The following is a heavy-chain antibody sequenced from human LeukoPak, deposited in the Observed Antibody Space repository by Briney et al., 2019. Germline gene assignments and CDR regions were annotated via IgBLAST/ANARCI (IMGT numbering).Heavy chain of an antibody. CDR3: ARDEQDSSSWYARWFDP. V-gene: IGHV1-69*01. CDR1: GGTFSSYT. D-gene: IGHD6-13*01. J-gene: IGHJ5*02. CDR2: IIPIFNTA. Sequence: SVQVSCEASGGTFSSYTISWVRQAPGQGLEWMGGIIPIFNTAHYAQTFQGRVTITADESTSTAYMELNSLRSEDTAVYYCARDEQDSSSWYARWFDPWGQGTLVAVSS.